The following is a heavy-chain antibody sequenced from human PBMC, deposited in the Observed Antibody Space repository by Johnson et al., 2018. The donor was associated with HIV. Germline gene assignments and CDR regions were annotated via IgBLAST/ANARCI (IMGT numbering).Heavy chain of an antibody. D-gene: IGHD6-6*01. J-gene: IGHJ3*02. CDR3: AKGVRGSSCYDAFDI. V-gene: IGHV3-74*02. CDR1: GFTFSNYW. Sequence: VQLVESGGGLVQPGGSLRLSCVVSGFTFSNYWMEWVRQAPGEGLVWVSRISIDGSRTTYADSVKGRFTISRDNAKNTLYLEMTGLRADDTAVYYCAKGVRGSSCYDAFDIWGQGTMVTVS. CDR2: ISIDGSRT.